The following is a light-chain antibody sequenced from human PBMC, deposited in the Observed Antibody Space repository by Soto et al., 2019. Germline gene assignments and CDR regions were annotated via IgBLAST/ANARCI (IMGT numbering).Light chain of an antibody. CDR2: GAS. CDR3: QQYKNWPL. Sequence: EIVLTEAPATVSLSPGERVTLSCRTSHSVNSHVAWYQQKPGQAPRLLLYGASTRATGIPVRFSGSGFGTEFTLTISSLQSEDFAVYYCQQYKNWPLFGQGTRLEI. J-gene: IGKJ5*01. CDR1: HSVNSH. V-gene: IGKV3-15*01.